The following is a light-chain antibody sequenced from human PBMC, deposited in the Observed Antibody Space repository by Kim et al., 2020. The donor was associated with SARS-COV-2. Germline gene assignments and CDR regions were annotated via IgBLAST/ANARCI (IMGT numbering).Light chain of an antibody. CDR3: QQSYNTPWT. CDR2: AAY. Sequence: ASVGDTVTITCRASQDISTYLNWYKHIPGRAPELLIYAAYSLDSGVPSRFSGSGSDTDFTLTISSLQPEDFATYFCQQSYNTPWTFGQGTKVDIK. V-gene: IGKV1-39*01. CDR1: QDISTY. J-gene: IGKJ1*01.